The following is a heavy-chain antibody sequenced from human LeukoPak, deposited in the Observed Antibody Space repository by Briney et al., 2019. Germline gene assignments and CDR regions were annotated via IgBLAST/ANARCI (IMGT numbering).Heavy chain of an antibody. Sequence: GGSLRLSCAASGFTFSSNAMHWVRQAPGKGLEWVAVVSYDGRNINYGDSVKGRFTISRDNSKNTLHLQMNSLRAEDTAVYYCAKDFEYSSGWYGAFDIWGQGTMVTVSS. CDR3: AKDFEYSSGWYGAFDI. CDR2: VSYDGRNI. J-gene: IGHJ3*02. CDR1: GFTFSSNA. D-gene: IGHD6-19*01. V-gene: IGHV3-30*18.